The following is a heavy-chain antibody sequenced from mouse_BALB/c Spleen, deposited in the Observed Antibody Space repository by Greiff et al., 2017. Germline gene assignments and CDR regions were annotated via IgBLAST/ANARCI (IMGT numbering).Heavy chain of an antibody. CDR1: GFTFSSFG. Sequence: EVQGVESGGGLVQPGGSRKLSCAASGFTFSSFGMHWVRQAPEKGLEWVAYISSGSSTIYYADTVKGRFTISRDNPKNTLFLQMTSLRSEDTAMYYCARSRPFDYWGQGTTLTVSS. J-gene: IGHJ2*01. V-gene: IGHV5-17*02. CDR3: ARSRPFDY. CDR2: ISSGSSTI.